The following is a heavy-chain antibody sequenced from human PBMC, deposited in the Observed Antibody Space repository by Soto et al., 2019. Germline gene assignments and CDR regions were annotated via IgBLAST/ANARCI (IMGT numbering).Heavy chain of an antibody. Sequence: LSLTCAVSGGSISSGGYSWSWIRQPPGKGLEWIGYIYHSGITYYNPSLKSRVTISVDRSKNRFSLKLSSVTAADTAVYYCARVGPYCSGGTCKVSWFDPWGQGTLVTVSS. CDR2: IYHSGIT. J-gene: IGHJ5*02. V-gene: IGHV4-30-2*01. D-gene: IGHD2-15*01. CDR1: GGSISSGGYS. CDR3: ARVGPYCSGGTCKVSWFDP.